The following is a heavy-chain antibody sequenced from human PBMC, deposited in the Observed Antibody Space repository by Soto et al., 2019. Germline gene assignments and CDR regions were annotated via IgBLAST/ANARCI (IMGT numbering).Heavy chain of an antibody. Sequence: ASVKVSCKASGYTFTSYGINWVRQAPGQGLEWMGWISAYNGNTNYAQKLQGRVTMTTDTSTSTAYMELRSLRSDDTAVYYCARLSSGWYVRLLDYWGQGTLVTVSS. D-gene: IGHD6-19*01. J-gene: IGHJ4*02. V-gene: IGHV1-18*01. CDR1: GYTFTSYG. CDR2: ISAYNGNT. CDR3: ARLSSGWYVRLLDY.